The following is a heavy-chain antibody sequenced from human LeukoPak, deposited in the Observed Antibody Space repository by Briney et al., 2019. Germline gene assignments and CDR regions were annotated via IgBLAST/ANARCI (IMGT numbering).Heavy chain of an antibody. CDR3: ARDARDRAGDAFDI. CDR1: GGSISSYY. V-gene: IGHV4-59*01. J-gene: IGHJ3*02. CDR2: IYYSGST. Sequence: KASETLSLTCTVSGGSISSYYWSWIRQPPGKGLEWIGYIYYSGSTNYNPSLKSRVTISVDTSKNQFSLKLSSVTAADTAVYYCARDARDRAGDAFDIWGQGTMVTVSS.